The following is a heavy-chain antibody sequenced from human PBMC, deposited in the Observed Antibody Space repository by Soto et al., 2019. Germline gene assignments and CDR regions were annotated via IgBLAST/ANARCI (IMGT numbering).Heavy chain of an antibody. CDR1: GGSISSSSYY. J-gene: IGHJ4*02. Sequence: ASETLSLTCTVSGGSISSSSYYWGWIRQPPGKGLEWIGSIYYSGSTYYNPSLKSRVTISVDTSKNQFSLKLSSVTAADTAVYYCARQGMVRGVILYYFDYWGQGTLVTVSS. CDR3: ARQGMVRGVILYYFDY. V-gene: IGHV4-39*01. D-gene: IGHD3-10*01. CDR2: IYYSGST.